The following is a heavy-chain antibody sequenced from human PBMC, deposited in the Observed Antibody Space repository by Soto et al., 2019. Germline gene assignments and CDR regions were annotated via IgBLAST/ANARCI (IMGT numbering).Heavy chain of an antibody. CDR2: LSTSGNT. J-gene: IGHJ4*02. V-gene: IGHV4-4*07. D-gene: IGHD6-6*01. CDR3: RRDFDY. CDR1: GSSQINYY. Sequence: GSSQINYYWSWIRQPAGKGLEWIGRLSTSGNTNYNPSLKSRVTMSLDTSKNQFSLTLNSVTAADTAVYYCRRDFDYWGQGTLITVSS.